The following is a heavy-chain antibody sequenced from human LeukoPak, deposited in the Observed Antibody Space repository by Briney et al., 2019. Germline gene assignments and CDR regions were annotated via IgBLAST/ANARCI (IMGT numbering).Heavy chain of an antibody. J-gene: IGHJ4*02. CDR2: ITASGTAM. D-gene: IGHD1-26*01. CDR1: GFTFSSYS. V-gene: IGHV3-48*02. CDR3: ASSGSYRFDY. Sequence: GGSLRLSYAASGFTFSSYSMNWVRQAPGKGREWVSHITASGTAMFYADYVKGRFTISRDNAKNSKYLQMNRLRDEKTAVYYCASSGSYRFDYWGQGTLVTVSS.